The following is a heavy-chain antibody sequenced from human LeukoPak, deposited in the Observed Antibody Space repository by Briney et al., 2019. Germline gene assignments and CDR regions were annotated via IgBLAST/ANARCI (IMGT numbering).Heavy chain of an antibody. D-gene: IGHD1-1*01. CDR1: GYTFTSYG. J-gene: IGHJ4*02. CDR2: ISAYNGNT. V-gene: IGHV1-18*01. Sequence: ASVKVSCKASGYTFTSYGISWVRQAPGQGLEWMGWISAYNGNTNYAQKLQGRVTMTTDTSTSTAYMELRSLRSDDTAVYYCARWYETTGTTSSSDYWGQGTLVTASS. CDR3: ARWYETTGTTSSSDY.